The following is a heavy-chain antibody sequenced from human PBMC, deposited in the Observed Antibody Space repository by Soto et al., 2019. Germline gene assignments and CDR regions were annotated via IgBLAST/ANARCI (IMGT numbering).Heavy chain of an antibody. D-gene: IGHD3-3*01. CDR1: GFTFSSYA. V-gene: IGHV3-23*01. CDR2: ISGSGGST. Sequence: GGSLRLSCAASGFTFSSYAMSWVLQAPGKGLEWVSAISGSGGSTYYADSVKGRFTISRDNSKNTLYLQMNSLRAEDTAVYYCASLFPRPKAFDIWGQGTMVTVSS. CDR3: ASLFPRPKAFDI. J-gene: IGHJ3*02.